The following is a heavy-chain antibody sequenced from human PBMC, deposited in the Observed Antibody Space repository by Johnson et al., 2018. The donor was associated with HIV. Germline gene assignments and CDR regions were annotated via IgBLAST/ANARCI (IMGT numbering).Heavy chain of an antibody. J-gene: IGHJ3*02. CDR2: IKQDGSEK. CDR3: ARGGAYCGGDCNAFDI. Sequence: VQLVESGGGLVQRGGSLRLSCAASGFTFSSYWMSWVRQAPGKGLEWVANIKQDGSEKYYVESVKGRFTISRDKAKNSLYLQMNSLRTEDTAVYYCARGGAYCGGDCNAFDIWGQGTMVTVAS. D-gene: IGHD2-21*02. CDR1: GFTFSSYW. V-gene: IGHV3-7*01.